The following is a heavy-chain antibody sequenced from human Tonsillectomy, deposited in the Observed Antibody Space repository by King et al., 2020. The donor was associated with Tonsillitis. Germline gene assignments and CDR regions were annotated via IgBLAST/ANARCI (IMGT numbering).Heavy chain of an antibody. V-gene: IGHV3-23*04. CDR1: GFTFTTYT. CDR2: INGGGVAT. D-gene: IGHD3-22*01. J-gene: IGHJ4*02. Sequence: VQLVESGGGLVQPGGSLRLSCAASGFTFTTYTMTWVRQAPGKGLEWGSAINGGGVATSYADSVKGRFTISRDNSKKTLYLEMNNLRAEDTAVYYGAKDPSSTSSAHYFDYWGQGTLVTVSS. CDR3: AKDPSSTSSAHYFDY.